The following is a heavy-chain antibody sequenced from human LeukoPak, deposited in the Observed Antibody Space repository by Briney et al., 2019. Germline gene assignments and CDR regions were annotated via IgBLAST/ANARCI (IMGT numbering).Heavy chain of an antibody. V-gene: IGHV3-21*01. CDR1: GFTFSSYS. CDR3: ARDGVLWFGELFPDY. CDR2: ISSRSNHI. J-gene: IGHJ4*02. D-gene: IGHD3-10*01. Sequence: GGSLRLSCAASGFTFSSYSMSWVRQAPGKGLEWVSYISSRSNHIHYADSVKGRFTISRDNAKNSLYLQMSSLRDEDTAVYYCARDGVLWFGELFPDYWGQGTLVTVSS.